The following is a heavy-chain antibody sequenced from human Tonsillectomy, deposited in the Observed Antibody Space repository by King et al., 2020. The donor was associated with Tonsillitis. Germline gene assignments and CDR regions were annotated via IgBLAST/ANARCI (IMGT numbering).Heavy chain of an antibody. Sequence: DVQLVESGGGLVKPGGSLRLSCAASGFTFSSYTMNWVRQAPGKGLEWVSSISTSGDYIHYADSMKGRFTISRDNAKNSLFLQMNSLRAEDTAVYFCARAGHINLQVVVRDYYGLDVWGQGTTVTVSS. D-gene: IGHD3-22*01. CDR2: ISTSGDYI. CDR3: ARAGHINLQVVVRDYYGLDV. J-gene: IGHJ6*02. V-gene: IGHV3-21*01. CDR1: GFTFSSYT.